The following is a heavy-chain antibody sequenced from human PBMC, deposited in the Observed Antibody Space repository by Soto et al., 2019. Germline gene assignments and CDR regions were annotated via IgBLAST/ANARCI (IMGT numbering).Heavy chain of an antibody. Sequence: QVQLVQSGAEVKKPGASVKVSCKASGYTFTSHDINWMRQATGQGLEWMGWMNPNSGHTNYAQKFQGRATMTRHKSISTAYWELTNLRSEETAIYYCAGDMSTTWGKGTLVTVAS. CDR1: GYTFTSHD. V-gene: IGHV1-8*01. CDR3: AGDMSTT. D-gene: IGHD2-2*01. J-gene: IGHJ4*02. CDR2: MNPNSGHT.